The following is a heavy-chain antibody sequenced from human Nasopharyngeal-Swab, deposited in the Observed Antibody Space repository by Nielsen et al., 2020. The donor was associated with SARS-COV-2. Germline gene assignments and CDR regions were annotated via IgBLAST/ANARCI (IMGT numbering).Heavy chain of an antibody. Sequence: SDTLSLTCTVSGFSISSGDFWGWTRQPPGKGLEWIANIYHSGSTFYNPSLKSRVTISVDTSRNQFSLTLNSVTAADTAVYYCARRGNWFDPWGQGTLVTVSS. D-gene: IGHD3-10*01. J-gene: IGHJ5*02. V-gene: IGHV4-38-2*02. CDR1: GFSISSGDF. CDR3: ARRGNWFDP. CDR2: IYHSGST.